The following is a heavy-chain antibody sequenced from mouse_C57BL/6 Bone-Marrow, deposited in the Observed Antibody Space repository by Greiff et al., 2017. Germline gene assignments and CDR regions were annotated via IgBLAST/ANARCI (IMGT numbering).Heavy chain of an antibody. CDR3: ASGGYYGG. Sequence: VQLQQSGAELARPGASVKLSCKASGYTFTSYGISWVKQRTGQGLEWIGEIYSRSGNTYYNEKFKGKATLTADKSSSTAYMELRSLTTEDSAVYFCASGGYYGGWGQGTTLTVSS. J-gene: IGHJ2*01. CDR1: GYTFTSYG. D-gene: IGHD2-3*01. CDR2: IYSRSGNT. V-gene: IGHV1-81*01.